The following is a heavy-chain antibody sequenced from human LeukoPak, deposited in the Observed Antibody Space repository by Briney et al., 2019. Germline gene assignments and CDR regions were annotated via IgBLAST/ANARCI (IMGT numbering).Heavy chain of an antibody. V-gene: IGHV4-39*07. CDR2: IYYSGST. CDR3: ARESKMLFDI. D-gene: IGHD5/OR15-5a*01. Sequence: SGTLSLTCTVSGGSISSSSYYWGWIRQPPGKGLEWIGSIYYSGSTYYNPSLKSRVTISVDTSKNQFSLKLSSVTAADTAVYYCARESKMLFDIWGQGTMVTVSS. CDR1: GGSISSSSYY. J-gene: IGHJ3*02.